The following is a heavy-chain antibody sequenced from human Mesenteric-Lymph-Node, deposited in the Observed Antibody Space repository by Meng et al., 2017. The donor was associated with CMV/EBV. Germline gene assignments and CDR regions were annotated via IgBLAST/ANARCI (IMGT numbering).Heavy chain of an antibody. CDR3: ARPFHYCSSTSCSRRAFDI. CDR1: GYTFTGYY. CDR2: INPNSGGT. D-gene: IGHD2-2*01. V-gene: IGHV1-2*02. Sequence: ASVKVSCKASGYTFTGYYMHWVRQAPGQGLEWMGWINPNSGGTNYAQKFQGRVTMTRDTSISTAYMELSRLRSDDTAVYYCARPFHYCSSTSCSRRAFDIWGQGTMVTVSS. J-gene: IGHJ3*02.